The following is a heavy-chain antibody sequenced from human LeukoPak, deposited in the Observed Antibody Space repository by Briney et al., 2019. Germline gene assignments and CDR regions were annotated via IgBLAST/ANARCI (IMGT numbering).Heavy chain of an antibody. CDR3: ARAEPGRPYFDY. CDR2: ISSSSSYI. CDR1: GFTFSSYS. Sequence: GGSLRLSCAASGFTFSSYSMNWVRQAPGKGLEWVSSISSSSSYIYYADSVKGRFTISRDNAENSLYLQMNSLRAEDTAVYYCARAEPGRPYFDYWGQGTLVTVSS. J-gene: IGHJ4*02. V-gene: IGHV3-21*01.